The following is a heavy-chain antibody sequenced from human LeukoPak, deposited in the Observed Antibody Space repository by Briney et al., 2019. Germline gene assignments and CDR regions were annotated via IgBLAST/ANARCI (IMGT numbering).Heavy chain of an antibody. D-gene: IGHD3-22*01. V-gene: IGHV3-21*01. CDR2: IRSSSSYI. CDR3: ARGPNYYDSSPLDY. J-gene: IGHJ4*02. CDR1: GFTFSSYS. Sequence: GGSLTLSCAASGFTFSSYSMNCVRQAPGKGLEAFSSIRSSSSYIYYADLMKCRFTIDRDNVKNSLYLQMNSLRAEDTAVYCCARGPNYYDSSPLDYWGQGTLVTVSS.